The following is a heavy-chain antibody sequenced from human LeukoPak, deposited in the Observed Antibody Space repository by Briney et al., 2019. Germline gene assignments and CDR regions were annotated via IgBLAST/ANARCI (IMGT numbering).Heavy chain of an antibody. J-gene: IGHJ4*02. CDR2: ISYDGSNK. Sequence: RGSLRLSCAASGFTFSSYGMHWVRQAPGKGLEWVAVISYDGSNKYYADSVKGRFTISRDNSKNTLYLQMNSLRAEDTAVYYCAKVWTFYGSGSYYNHNPSDYWGQGTLVTVSS. D-gene: IGHD3-10*01. CDR3: AKVWTFYGSGSYYNHNPSDY. V-gene: IGHV3-30*18. CDR1: GFTFSSYG.